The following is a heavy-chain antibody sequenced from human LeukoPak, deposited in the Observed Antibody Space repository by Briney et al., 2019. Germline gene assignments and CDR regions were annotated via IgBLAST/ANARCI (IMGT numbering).Heavy chain of an antibody. J-gene: IGHJ4*02. CDR1: GGSFSGYY. CDR3: ARGDNYDSSGYYPPFFDY. V-gene: IGHV4-34*01. D-gene: IGHD3-22*01. Sequence: SETQSLTCAVYGGSFSGYYWSWIRQPPGKGLEWIGEINHSGSTNYNPSLKSRVTISVDTSKNQFSLKLSSVTAADTAVYYCARGDNYDSSGYYPPFFDYWGQGTLVTVSS. CDR2: INHSGST.